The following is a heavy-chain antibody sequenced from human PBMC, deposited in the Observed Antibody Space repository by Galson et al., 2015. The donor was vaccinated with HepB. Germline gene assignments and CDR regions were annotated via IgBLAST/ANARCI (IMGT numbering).Heavy chain of an antibody. V-gene: IGHV1-69*04. CDR2: IIPILGIA. Sequence: SVKVSCKASGGTFSSYAISWVRQAPGQGLEWMGRIIPILGIANYAQKFQGRVTITADKSTSTAYMELSSLRSEDTAVFYCARGTTSMTGCVFGTWGQGTFFTVSS. D-gene: IGHD1-1*01. CDR1: GGTFSSYA. J-gene: IGHJ3*01. CDR3: ARGTTSMTGCVFGT.